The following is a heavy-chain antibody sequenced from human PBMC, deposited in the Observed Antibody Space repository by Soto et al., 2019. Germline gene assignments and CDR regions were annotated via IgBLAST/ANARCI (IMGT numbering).Heavy chain of an antibody. CDR2: IYWDEDK. V-gene: IGHV2-5*02. Sequence: SGPTLVNPTQPLTLTCTFTGFSLDTPGVAVGWIRQSPGKALEWLAHIYWDEDKRYRPSLETSLSITKDASKIQVVLTMTYMDPLDTGTYYCAHMADLGSFYWYFDLWGRGTLVTVSS. CDR3: AHMADLGSFYWYFDL. D-gene: IGHD3-10*01. J-gene: IGHJ2*01. CDR1: GFSLDTPGVA.